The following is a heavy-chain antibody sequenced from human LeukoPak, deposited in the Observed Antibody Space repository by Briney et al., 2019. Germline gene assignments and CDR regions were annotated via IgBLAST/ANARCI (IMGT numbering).Heavy chain of an antibody. Sequence: GGSLRLSCAASGFTFSSYAMSWVRQAPGKGLEWVSAISGSGGSTYYADSVKGRFTISRDNSKNTLYLQMNSLRAEDTAVYYCAKENYYQLLSYYYYYMDVWGKGTTVTVSS. CDR2: ISGSGGST. CDR3: AKENYYQLLSYYYYYMDV. V-gene: IGHV3-23*01. J-gene: IGHJ6*03. CDR1: GFTFSSYA. D-gene: IGHD2-2*01.